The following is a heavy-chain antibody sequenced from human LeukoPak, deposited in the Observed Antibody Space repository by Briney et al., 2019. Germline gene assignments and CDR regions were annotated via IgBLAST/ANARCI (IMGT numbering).Heavy chain of an antibody. CDR1: GYTLTELS. Sequence: GASVKVSCKVSGYTLTELSMHWVRQAPGKGLEWMGGFDPEDGETIYAQKFQGRVTMTEDTSTDTAYMELSSLRSEDTAVYYCATGASLAVAGIIGGSGYFDYWGQGTLVTVSS. CDR3: ATGASLAVAGIIGGSGYFDY. J-gene: IGHJ4*02. CDR2: FDPEDGET. V-gene: IGHV1-24*01. D-gene: IGHD6-19*01.